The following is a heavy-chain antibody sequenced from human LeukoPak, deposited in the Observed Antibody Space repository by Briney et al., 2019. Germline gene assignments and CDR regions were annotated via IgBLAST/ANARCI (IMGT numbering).Heavy chain of an antibody. CDR2: INPNSGGT. Sequence: ASVKVSCKASGYTFTSYYMHWVRQAPGQGLEWMGWINPNSGGTNYAQKFQGRVTMTRDTSISTAYMELSRLRSDDTAVYYCASLTYDYVWGSYYYWGQGTLVTVSS. J-gene: IGHJ4*02. CDR3: ASLTYDYVWGSYYY. V-gene: IGHV1-2*02. CDR1: GYTFTSYY. D-gene: IGHD3-16*01.